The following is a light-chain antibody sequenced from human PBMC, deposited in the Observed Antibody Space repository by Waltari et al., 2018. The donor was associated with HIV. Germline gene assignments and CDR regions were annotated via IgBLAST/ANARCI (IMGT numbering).Light chain of an antibody. V-gene: IGLV2-23*02. CDR2: DVI. CDR3: CSYVSDIVPCV. CDR1: SRDVGAYNL. J-gene: IGLJ3*02. Sequence: QTALTQPASVSGSPGQSITISCTGTSRDVGAYNLVSWYQQHPGKAPILIIYDVIERPAGVSHRFPCSKSGTTASLTISGLPADDDADYYCCSYVSDIVPCVFGGGTKLTVL.